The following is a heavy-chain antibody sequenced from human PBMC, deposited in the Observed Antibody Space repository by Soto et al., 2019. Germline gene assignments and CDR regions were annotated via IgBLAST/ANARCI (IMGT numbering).Heavy chain of an antibody. CDR1: GFTVNNNY. CDR2: IYSGGST. CDR3: AREDYYGSGSDYYYDGMDV. D-gene: IGHD3-10*01. V-gene: IGHV3-66*01. J-gene: IGHJ6*02. Sequence: EVQLVESGGGLVQPGGSLRLSCAVSGFTVNNNYMSWVRQAPGKGLEWVSVIYSGGSTYYADSVKGRFTISRDNSKNTLYLQMNSLRAEDTAVYYCAREDYYGSGSDYYYDGMDVWGQGTTVTVSS.